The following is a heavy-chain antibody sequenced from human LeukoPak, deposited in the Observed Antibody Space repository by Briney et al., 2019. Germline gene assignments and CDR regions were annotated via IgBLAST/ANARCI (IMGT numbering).Heavy chain of an antibody. Sequence: PGGSLRLSCAASGFTFSSYSMSWVRQAPGKGLEWVSYISSSSSTIYYADSVKGRFTISRDNAKNSLYLQMNSLRAEDTAVYYCAREGTEGRSSSDQNYYYYYMDVWGKGTTVTVSS. V-gene: IGHV3-48*04. CDR1: GFTFSSYS. D-gene: IGHD6-6*01. CDR2: ISSSSSTI. J-gene: IGHJ6*03. CDR3: AREGTEGRSSSDQNYYYYYMDV.